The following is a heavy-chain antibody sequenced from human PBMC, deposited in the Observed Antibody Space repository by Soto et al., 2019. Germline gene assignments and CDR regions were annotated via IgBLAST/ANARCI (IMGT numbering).Heavy chain of an antibody. CDR2: ISYDGSNK. CDR3: AKGEDYSDY. CDR1: GFTFSSYG. Sequence: QVQLVESGGGVVQPGRSLRLSCAASGFTFSSYGMHWVRQAPGKGLEWVAVISYDGSNKYYADSVKGRFTISRDNSKNTLYLQMNSLRAEDTAVYYCAKGEDYSDYWGQGTLVTVSS. J-gene: IGHJ4*02. V-gene: IGHV3-30*18. D-gene: IGHD2-21*01.